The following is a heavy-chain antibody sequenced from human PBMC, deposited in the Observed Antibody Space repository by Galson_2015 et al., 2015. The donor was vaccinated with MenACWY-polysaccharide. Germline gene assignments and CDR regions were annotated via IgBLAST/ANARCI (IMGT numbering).Heavy chain of an antibody. CDR2: ISYDEGKK. CDR3: AKARRGSYSFYYGMDV. J-gene: IGHJ6*02. CDR1: GFTFSNFG. D-gene: IGHD1-26*01. V-gene: IGHV3-30*18. Sequence: SLRLSCAASGFTFSNFGMHWVRQAPGKGLEWVAVISYDEGKKYSVASVKGRFTISRDNSKNTLSLQMNSLRGEDTAVYFCAKARRGSYSFYYGMDVWGQGTTVTVSS.